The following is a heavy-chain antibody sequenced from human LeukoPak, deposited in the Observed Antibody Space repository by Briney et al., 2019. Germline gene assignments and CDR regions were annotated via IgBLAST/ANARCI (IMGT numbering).Heavy chain of an antibody. CDR3: ARAGSNYYGSGSYFY. J-gene: IGHJ4*02. Sequence: SGTLSLTCAVSGGSISSSNWWSWVRQPPGKGLEWIGEIYHSGSTNYNPSLKSRVTISVDKSKNQFSLKLSSVTAADTAVYYCARAGSNYYGSGSYFYWGQGTLVTVSS. CDR1: GGSISSSNW. D-gene: IGHD3-10*01. V-gene: IGHV4-4*02. CDR2: IYHSGST.